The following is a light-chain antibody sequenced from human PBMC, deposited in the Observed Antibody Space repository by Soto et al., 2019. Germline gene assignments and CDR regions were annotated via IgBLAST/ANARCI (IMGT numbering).Light chain of an antibody. J-gene: IGKJ1*01. CDR2: DTS. V-gene: IGKV3-11*01. CDR1: QSVSSY. Sequence: EIVLTQSPATLSLSPGERGTLYCRASQSVSSYLAWYQQKPGQAPRILIYDTSNRATGIPDRFSGSGSGTDFTLTISSLEPEDFAVYYCQQYGTKPWTFGQGTKVDIK. CDR3: QQYGTKPWT.